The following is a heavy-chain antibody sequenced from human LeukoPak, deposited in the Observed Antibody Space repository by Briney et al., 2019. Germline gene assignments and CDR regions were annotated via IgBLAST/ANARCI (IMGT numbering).Heavy chain of an antibody. CDR3: AKDLPYYYGLGCSTNAFDI. J-gene: IGHJ3*02. CDR2: ISGSGDYT. D-gene: IGHD3-10*01. CDR1: GFTFSNYA. Sequence: PGGSLRLSRAASGFTFSNYAMSWVRQAPGKGLEWVSGISGSGDYTYYADSLKGRFTISRDNSKNTLYLQMNSLRAEDTALYYCAKDLPYYYGLGCSTNAFDIWGQGTMVTVSS. V-gene: IGHV3-23*01.